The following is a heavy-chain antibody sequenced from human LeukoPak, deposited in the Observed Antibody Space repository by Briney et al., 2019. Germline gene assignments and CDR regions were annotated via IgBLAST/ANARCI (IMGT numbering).Heavy chain of an antibody. D-gene: IGHD3-16*01. CDR2: IYYSGST. CDR3: ARVITVRGVIFDY. Sequence: SETLSLTRAVYGGSFSGYYWSWIRQPPGKGLEWIGYIYYSGSTNYNPSLKSRVTISVDTSKNQFSLKLSSVTAADTAVYYCARVITVRGVIFDYWGQGTLVTVSS. V-gene: IGHV4-59*01. J-gene: IGHJ4*02. CDR1: GGSFSGYY.